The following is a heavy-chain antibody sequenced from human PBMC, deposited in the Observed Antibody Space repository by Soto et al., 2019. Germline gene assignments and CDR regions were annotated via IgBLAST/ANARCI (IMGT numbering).Heavy chain of an antibody. D-gene: IGHD3-10*01. Sequence: PGGSRRRSCAASGFTFSYYYMSWIRQAPGKGLEWVSYISSSSSYTNYADSVKGRFTISRDNAKNSLYLQMNSLRAEDTAVYYCARDDGRGSYYYGMDVWGQGTTVTVSS. CDR1: GFTFSYYY. CDR3: ARDDGRGSYYYGMDV. V-gene: IGHV3-11*06. J-gene: IGHJ6*02. CDR2: ISSSSSYT.